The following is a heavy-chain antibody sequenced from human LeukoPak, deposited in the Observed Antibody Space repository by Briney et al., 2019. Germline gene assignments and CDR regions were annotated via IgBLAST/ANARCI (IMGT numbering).Heavy chain of an antibody. CDR1: GFTFSTYA. J-gene: IGHJ4*02. CDR3: ASQKQPRIAVAGFGY. D-gene: IGHD6-19*01. CDR2: IYSGGST. V-gene: IGHV3-53*01. Sequence: PGGSLRLSCAASGFTFSTYAMTWVRQAPGKGLEWVSVIYSGGSTYYADSVKGRFTISRDNSKNTLYLQMNSLRAEDTAVYYCASQKQPRIAVAGFGYWGQGTLVTVSS.